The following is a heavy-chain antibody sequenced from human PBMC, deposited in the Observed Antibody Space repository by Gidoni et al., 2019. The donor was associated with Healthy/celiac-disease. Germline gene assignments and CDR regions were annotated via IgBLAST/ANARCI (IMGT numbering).Heavy chain of an antibody. CDR1: GFTFSSYG. Sequence: QVQLVESGGGVVQPGRSLRLSCAASGFTFSSYGMHWVRQAPGKGLEWVAVISYDGSNKYYADSVKGRFTISRDNSKNTLYLQMNSLRAEDTAVYYCAKGPRQQWLVHGYWGQGTLVTVSS. J-gene: IGHJ4*02. CDR3: AKGPRQQWLVHGY. V-gene: IGHV3-30*18. D-gene: IGHD6-19*01. CDR2: ISYDGSNK.